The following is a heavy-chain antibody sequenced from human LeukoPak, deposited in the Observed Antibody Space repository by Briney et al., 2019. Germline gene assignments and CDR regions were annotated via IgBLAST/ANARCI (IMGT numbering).Heavy chain of an antibody. J-gene: IGHJ4*02. Sequence: GGSLRLSCAPSGFTFNTFVMSWVRQAPGKGLEWVSTISGSGGATYYANSVQGRFTISRDNSKNTLYLQMSSLRAEDTAVYYCAKTGYDVGYSFHFDLWGQGTLVTVSS. CDR1: GFTFNTFV. D-gene: IGHD5-24*01. V-gene: IGHV3-23*01. CDR3: AKTGYDVGYSFHFDL. CDR2: ISGSGGAT.